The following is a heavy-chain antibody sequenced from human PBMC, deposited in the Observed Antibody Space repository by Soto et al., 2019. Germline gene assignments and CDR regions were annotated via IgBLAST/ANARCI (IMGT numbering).Heavy chain of an antibody. CDR2: IYYSGST. Sequence: TSETLSLTCTVSGGSISGYYWSWIRQPPGKGLEWIGYIYYSGSTNYNPSLKSRVTISVDTSKNQFSLKLRSVTAADTAVYYCARHTSARSGYVVFDYWGQGTLVTV. CDR3: ARHTSARSGYVVFDY. CDR1: GGSISGYY. V-gene: IGHV4-59*08. J-gene: IGHJ4*02. D-gene: IGHD5-12*01.